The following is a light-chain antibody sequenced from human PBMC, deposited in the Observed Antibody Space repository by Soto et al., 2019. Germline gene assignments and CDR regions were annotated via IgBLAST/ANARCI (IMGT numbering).Light chain of an antibody. J-gene: IGLJ2*01. Sequence: QSVLTQPPSVSAAPGQKVTISCSGSSSNIGNNYVSWYQQLPGTAPKLLIYDNSERPSGIPDRFSGSKSGTSATLGITGLQTGDEADYYCATWDSSLSAVVFGGGTQLTVL. V-gene: IGLV1-51*01. CDR1: SSNIGNNY. CDR3: ATWDSSLSAVV. CDR2: DNS.